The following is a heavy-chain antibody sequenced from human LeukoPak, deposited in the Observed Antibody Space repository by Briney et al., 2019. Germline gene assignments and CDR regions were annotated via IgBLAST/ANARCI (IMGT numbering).Heavy chain of an antibody. CDR3: AKDRHGDYVTYYMDV. J-gene: IGHJ6*03. Sequence: PGGSLGLSCAASGFTFSSYAMSWVRQAPGKGLEWVSAIDGSGGSTYYADSVKGRFTISRDNSKNTLYLQMNSLRVEDTAVYYCAKDRHGDYVTYYMDVWGKGTTVTVSS. V-gene: IGHV3-23*01. CDR1: GFTFSSYA. D-gene: IGHD4-17*01. CDR2: IDGSGGST.